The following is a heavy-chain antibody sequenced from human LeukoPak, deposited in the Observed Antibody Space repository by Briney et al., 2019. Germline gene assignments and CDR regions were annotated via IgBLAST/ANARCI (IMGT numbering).Heavy chain of an antibody. Sequence: SETLSLTCTVSGGPISSYYWSWIRQPPGKGLEWIGYIYYSGSTNYNPSLKSRVTISVDTSKNQFSLKLSSVTAADTAVYYCARGIAVAKFDYWGQGTLVTVSS. D-gene: IGHD6-19*01. CDR2: IYYSGST. CDR1: GGPISSYY. J-gene: IGHJ4*02. V-gene: IGHV4-59*01. CDR3: ARGIAVAKFDY.